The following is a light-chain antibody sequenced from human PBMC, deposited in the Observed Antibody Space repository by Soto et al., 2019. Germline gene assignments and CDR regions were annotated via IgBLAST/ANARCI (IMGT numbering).Light chain of an antibody. CDR1: SNDVGGYNY. CDR2: DVS. Sequence: QSALTQPASGSGSPGQSITISCTGTSNDVGGYNYVSWYQQHPGKAPKLMIYDVSNRPSGVSNRFSGSKSGNTASLTISGLQAEDEADYYCSSYTRSSTLVVFGGGTKLPVL. V-gene: IGLV2-14*01. J-gene: IGLJ2*01. CDR3: SSYTRSSTLVV.